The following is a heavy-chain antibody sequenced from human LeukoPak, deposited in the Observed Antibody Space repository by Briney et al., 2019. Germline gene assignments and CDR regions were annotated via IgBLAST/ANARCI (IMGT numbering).Heavy chain of an antibody. V-gene: IGHV4-59*08. CDR2: IHYSGST. J-gene: IGHJ4*02. CDR1: GGSITNYY. Sequence: SETLSLTCTVSGGSITNYYWSWMRQPPGKGLEWIGYIHYSGSTNYNPSLKSRVTISLDTSKNQFSLRLTSVTATDTAIYYCASTEWNYARWGQGTLVTVSS. D-gene: IGHD1-7*01. CDR3: ASTEWNYAR.